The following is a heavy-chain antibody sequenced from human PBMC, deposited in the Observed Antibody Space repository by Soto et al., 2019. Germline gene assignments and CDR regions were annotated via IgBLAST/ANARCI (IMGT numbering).Heavy chain of an antibody. J-gene: IGHJ4*02. CDR2: IYYSGSS. V-gene: IGHV4-39*01. CDR3: ARQRSREGYNFYDY. CDR1: GGSITSSEYY. D-gene: IGHD3-3*01. Sequence: NPSETLSLTCTVSGGSITSSEYYWAWIRQPPGKGLQFVGTIYYSGSSYSNPSLKSRLSMSVDTSKNQFSLTMKSVTAADTAVYYCARQRSREGYNFYDYWGQGILVTVSS.